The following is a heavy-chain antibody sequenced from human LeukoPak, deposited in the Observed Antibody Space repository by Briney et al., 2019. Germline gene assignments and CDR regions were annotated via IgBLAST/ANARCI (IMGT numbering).Heavy chain of an antibody. CDR3: ARDQDYGGNSGLDYFDY. Sequence: ASVKVSCKASGYTFTSFGISWVRQAPGQGLEWMGWISAYNGNTNYAQKLQGRVTMTTDTSTSTAYMELRSLRSDDTAVYYCARDQDYGGNSGLDYFDYWGQGTLVTVSS. D-gene: IGHD4-23*01. CDR2: ISAYNGNT. J-gene: IGHJ4*02. CDR1: GYTFTSFG. V-gene: IGHV1-18*01.